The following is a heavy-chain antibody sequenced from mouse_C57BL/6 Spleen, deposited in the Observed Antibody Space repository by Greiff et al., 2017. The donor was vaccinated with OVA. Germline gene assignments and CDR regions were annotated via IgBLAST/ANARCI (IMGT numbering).Heavy chain of an antibody. Sequence: EVKLVESGGGLVKPGGSLKLSCAASGFTFSSYAMSWVRQTPEKRLEWVATISGGGSYTYYPDNVKGRFTIYRDNAKNNLYLQMSHLKSEDTAMYYCARAPTMVTRGYYFDYWGQGTTLTVSS. D-gene: IGHD2-9*01. CDR3: ARAPTMVTRGYYFDY. CDR2: ISGGGSYT. V-gene: IGHV5-4*03. CDR1: GFTFSSYA. J-gene: IGHJ2*01.